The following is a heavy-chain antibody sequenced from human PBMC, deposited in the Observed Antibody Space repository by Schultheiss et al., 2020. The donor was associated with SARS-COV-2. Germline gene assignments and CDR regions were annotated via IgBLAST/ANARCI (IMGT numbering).Heavy chain of an antibody. D-gene: IGHD3-10*01. Sequence: SVKVSCKASGYTFTSYGINWVRQAPGQGLEWMGGIIPIFGTANYAQKFQGRVTITADESTSTAYMELSSLRSEDTAVYYCAAITMVQGVIWDYFDYWGQGTLVTVSS. V-gene: IGHV1-69*13. CDR3: AAITMVQGVIWDYFDY. CDR2: IIPIFGTA. J-gene: IGHJ4*02. CDR1: GYTFTSYG.